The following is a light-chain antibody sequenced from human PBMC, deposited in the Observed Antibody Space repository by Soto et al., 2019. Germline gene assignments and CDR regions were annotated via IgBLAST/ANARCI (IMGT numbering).Light chain of an antibody. CDR3: SSYTSSSTLYV. Sequence: QSVLTQPASVSGSPGQSITISCTGTSSDVGGYNYVSWYQQHPGKAPKLMIYEVSNRPSGVSNRFSGSKSDNTASLTISGLQAEDEADYYRSSYTSSSTLYVFGTGTKLTVL. J-gene: IGLJ1*01. CDR1: SSDVGGYNY. V-gene: IGLV2-14*01. CDR2: EVS.